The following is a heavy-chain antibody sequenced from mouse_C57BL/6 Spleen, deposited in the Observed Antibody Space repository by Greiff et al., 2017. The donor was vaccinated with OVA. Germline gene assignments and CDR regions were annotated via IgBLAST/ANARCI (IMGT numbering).Heavy chain of an antibody. CDR2: INPSNGGT. D-gene: IGHD2-5*01. J-gene: IGHJ1*03. Sequence: QVQLQQPGTELVKPGASVKLSCKASGYTFTSYWMHWVKQRPGQGLEWIGNINPSNGGTNYNEQFKSKATLTVDKSSSTAYMQLSSLTSEDSAVYYCARSCYSNWYFDVWGTGTTVTVSS. CDR3: ARSCYSNWYFDV. CDR1: GYTFTSYW. V-gene: IGHV1-53*01.